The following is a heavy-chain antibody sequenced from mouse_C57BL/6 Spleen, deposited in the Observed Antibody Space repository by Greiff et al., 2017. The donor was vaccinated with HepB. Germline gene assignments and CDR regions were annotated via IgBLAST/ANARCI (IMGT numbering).Heavy chain of an antibody. Sequence: VQLQQSGPGLVQPSQTLSITCTVSGFSLTSYGVHWVRQSPGKGLEWLGVIWRGGSTDYNAAFMSRLSINKDNSKSQVFFKMNSLQADDTARYYCARSERVYFDYWGQGTTLTVAS. CDR3: ARSERVYFDY. CDR2: IWRGGST. J-gene: IGHJ2*01. CDR1: GFSLTSYG. V-gene: IGHV2-5*01.